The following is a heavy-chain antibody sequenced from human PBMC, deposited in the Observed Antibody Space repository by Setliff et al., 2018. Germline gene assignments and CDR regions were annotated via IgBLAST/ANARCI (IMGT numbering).Heavy chain of an antibody. D-gene: IGHD3-22*01. V-gene: IGHV4-4*07. CDR2: IYIGGSA. Sequence: SETLSLTCTVSGGSISSYYWSWIRQPAGKGLEWIGHIYIGGSANYNPSLKSRVSISVDTSKTQFSLKLSSVTAADTAVYYCARESRYYYDNLGTLDYWGQGTLVTVS. CDR3: ARESRYYYDNLGTLDY. CDR1: GGSISSYY. J-gene: IGHJ4*02.